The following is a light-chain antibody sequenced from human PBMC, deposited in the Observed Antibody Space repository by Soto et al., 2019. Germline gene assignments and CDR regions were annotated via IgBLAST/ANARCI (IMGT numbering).Light chain of an antibody. V-gene: IGLV1-40*01. CDR1: SSNIGAGYD. Sequence: QAVVTQQPSVSGAPGQRVTISCTGSSSNIGAGYDVHWYQQLPGTAPKLLIYGSSNRPSGVPDRFSGSKSGTSASLAITGLQAEDEADYYCQSYDSSLSGSVFGGGTKLTVL. CDR2: GSS. J-gene: IGLJ2*01. CDR3: QSYDSSLSGSV.